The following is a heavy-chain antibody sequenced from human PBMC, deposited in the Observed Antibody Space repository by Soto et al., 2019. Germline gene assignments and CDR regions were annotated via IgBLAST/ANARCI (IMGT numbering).Heavy chain of an antibody. J-gene: IGHJ4*02. CDR1: SVSITSSNW. D-gene: IGHD3-16*01. Sequence: SETLSLTCDVSSVSITSSNWWTWVRQPPGKGLEWLGKISHSGTVNYNATLRSRVTMSVDKPKNQLSLKLMSVTAADTAVYYCARDYDGFDYWGQGTLVTVSS. V-gene: IGHV4-4*02. CDR3: ARDYDGFDY. CDR2: ISHSGTV.